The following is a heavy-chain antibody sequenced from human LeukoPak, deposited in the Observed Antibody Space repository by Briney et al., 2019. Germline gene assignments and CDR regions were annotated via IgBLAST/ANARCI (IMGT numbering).Heavy chain of an antibody. CDR3: AKDGDGIQYFDF. CDR2: ISTSGGTT. Sequence: PGGSLRLSCAASGFTFSSYDMTWVPQAPGKGLEGVSGISTSGGTTYYADSLKGRFTISRDNSKNPLFLQMNSLRAEDTAVYYCAKDGDGIQYFDFWGQGTLVTVSS. D-gene: IGHD5-24*01. J-gene: IGHJ4*02. V-gene: IGHV3-23*01. CDR1: GFTFSSYD.